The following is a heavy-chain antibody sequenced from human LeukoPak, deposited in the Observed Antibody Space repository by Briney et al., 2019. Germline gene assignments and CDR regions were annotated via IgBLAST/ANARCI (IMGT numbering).Heavy chain of an antibody. J-gene: IGHJ4*02. D-gene: IGHD1-26*01. Sequence: GGSLRLSCAASGFTFDDYGFSWVRQAPGKGLEWVCDLNYNGGGTGYADSVKGRFTVSRDNAKNTLYLQMNSLTADDTALYYCARERIGGSLDYWGQGTLDTVSS. CDR2: LNYNGGGT. V-gene: IGHV3-20*04. CDR1: GFTFDDYG. CDR3: ARERIGGSLDY.